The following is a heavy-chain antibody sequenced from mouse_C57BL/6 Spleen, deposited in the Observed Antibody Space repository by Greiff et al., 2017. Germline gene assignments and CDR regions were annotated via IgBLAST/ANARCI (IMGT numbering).Heavy chain of an antibody. CDR2: IDPSSGGT. D-gene: IGHD1-1*01. CDR1: GYTFTSYW. Sequence: QVQLQQPGAELVRPGSSVKLSCKASGYTFTSYWMHWVKQRPIQGLEWIGNIDPSSGGTNYNQKFKGKATLTVDKSSSTAYMQRSSLTAEDSAVYDCALLLRLGYWGQGTTLTVSS. V-gene: IGHV1-52*01. CDR3: ALLLRLGY. J-gene: IGHJ2*01.